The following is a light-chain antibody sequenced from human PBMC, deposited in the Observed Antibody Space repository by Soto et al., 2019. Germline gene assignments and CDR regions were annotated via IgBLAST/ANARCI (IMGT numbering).Light chain of an antibody. CDR1: QNVATN. J-gene: IGKJ1*01. Sequence: EAVLTQSPATLSVSPGEGATLSCRASQNVATNLAWYQQRPGQAPRLLIYGASKRAIGLPARFSGSGSGTEFTLTITSLQSEDFAVYYCQQYNNWPPWTFGQGTKVDI. CDR2: GAS. V-gene: IGKV3-15*01. CDR3: QQYNNWPPWT.